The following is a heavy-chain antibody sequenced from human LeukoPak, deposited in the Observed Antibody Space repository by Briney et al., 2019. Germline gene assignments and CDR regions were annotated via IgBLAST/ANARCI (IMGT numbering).Heavy chain of an antibody. CDR1: GYTFTGYY. Sequence: ASVKVSCKASGYTFTGYYMHWVRQAPGQGLEWMGWISAYNGNTNYAQKLQGRVTMTTDTSTSTAYMELRSLRSDDTAVYYCARVTVTLDYWGQGTLVTVSS. J-gene: IGHJ4*02. D-gene: IGHD4-17*01. V-gene: IGHV1-18*04. CDR3: ARVTVTLDY. CDR2: ISAYNGNT.